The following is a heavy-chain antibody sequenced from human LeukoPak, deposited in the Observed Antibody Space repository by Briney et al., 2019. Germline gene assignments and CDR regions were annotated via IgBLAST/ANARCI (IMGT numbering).Heavy chain of an antibody. CDR2: INPNSGGT. CDR3: ARERAGFGESSFDY. D-gene: IGHD3-10*01. Sequence: ASVKVSCKASGYTFTGYYMHWVRQAPGQGLEWMGRINPNSGGTNYAQKFQGRVTMTRDTSISTAYMELCRLRSDDTAVYYCARERAGFGESSFDYWGQGTLVTVSS. J-gene: IGHJ4*02. CDR1: GYTFTGYY. V-gene: IGHV1-2*06.